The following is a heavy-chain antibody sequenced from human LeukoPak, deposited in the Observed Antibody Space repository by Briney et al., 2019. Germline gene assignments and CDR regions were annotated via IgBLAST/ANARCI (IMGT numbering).Heavy chain of an antibody. D-gene: IGHD6-13*01. CDR2: IYYSGST. Sequence: SETLSLTCTVSGGSISSYYWSWIRQPPGKGLEWIGYIYYSGSTNYNPSLKSRVTISVDTSKNQFSLKLSSVTAADTAVYYCAGQQLDQYYFDYWGQGTLVTVSS. CDR1: GGSISSYY. CDR3: AGQQLDQYYFDY. V-gene: IGHV4-59*01. J-gene: IGHJ4*02.